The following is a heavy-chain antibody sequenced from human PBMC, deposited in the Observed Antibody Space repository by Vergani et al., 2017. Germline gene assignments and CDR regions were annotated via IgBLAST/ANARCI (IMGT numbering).Heavy chain of an antibody. CDR3: ARVQTTVTTFRETYGAVWFDP. CDR2: IYHSGST. J-gene: IGHJ5*02. D-gene: IGHD4-17*01. Sequence: QLQLQESGSGLVKPSQTLSLSCAVSGGSISSGGYSWSWIRQPPGKGLEWIGYIYHSGSTYYNPSLKSRVTISVDRSKNQFSLKLSSVTAADTAVYYCARVQTTVTTFRETYGAVWFDPWGQGTLVTVSS. CDR1: GGSISSGGYS. V-gene: IGHV4-30-2*01.